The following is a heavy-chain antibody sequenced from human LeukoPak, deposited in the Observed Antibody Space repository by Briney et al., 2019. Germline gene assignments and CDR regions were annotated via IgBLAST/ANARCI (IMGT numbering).Heavy chain of an antibody. CDR2: ISYDGSNK. V-gene: IGHV3-30-3*01. J-gene: IGHJ6*02. D-gene: IGHD3-10*01. CDR1: GFTFSSYA. Sequence: GGSLRLSCAASGFTFSSYAMHWVRQAPGKGLEWVAVISYDGSNKYYADSVKGRFTISRDNSKNTLYLQMNSLRAEDTAVYYCARDQRGRSRHYYYGMDVWGQGTTVTVSS. CDR3: ARDQRGRSRHYYYGMDV.